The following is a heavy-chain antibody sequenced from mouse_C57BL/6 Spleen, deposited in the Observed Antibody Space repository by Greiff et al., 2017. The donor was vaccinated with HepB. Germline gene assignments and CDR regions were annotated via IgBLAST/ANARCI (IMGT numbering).Heavy chain of an antibody. D-gene: IGHD1-1*01. V-gene: IGHV1-69*01. Sequence: VQLQQPGAELVMPGASVKLSCKASGYTFTSYWMHWVKQRPGQGLEWIGEIDPSDSYTNYNQKFKGKSTLTVDKSSSTAYMQLSSLTSEDSAVYYCAITTVVAPLAYWGQGTLVTVSA. CDR3: AITTVVAPLAY. CDR1: GYTFTSYW. CDR2: IDPSDSYT. J-gene: IGHJ3*01.